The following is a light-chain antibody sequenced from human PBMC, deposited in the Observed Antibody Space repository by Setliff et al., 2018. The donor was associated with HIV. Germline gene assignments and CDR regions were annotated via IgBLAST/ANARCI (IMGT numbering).Light chain of an antibody. CDR2: KNN. CDR1: SSNIGSNT. J-gene: IGLJ1*01. V-gene: IGLV1-44*01. CDR3: AAWDDSLSVFV. Sequence: QLVLTQPPPASGTPGQRVTISCSGSSSNIGSNTVNWYQQVPGTAPKLLIYKNNQRPSGVPDRFSGSKSGTSASLAISGLQSEDEADYYCAAWDDSLSVFVFGTGTKVTVL.